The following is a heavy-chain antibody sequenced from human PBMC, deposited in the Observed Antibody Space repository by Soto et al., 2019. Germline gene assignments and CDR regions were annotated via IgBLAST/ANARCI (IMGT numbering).Heavy chain of an antibody. CDR3: ARAAYSYGTAYLSYYYGMDV. J-gene: IGHJ6*02. V-gene: IGHV1-69*13. Sequence: SVKVSCKASGGTFSTYAISWVRQAPGQGLEWVGGIIPIFGTANYAQKFQGRVTITADESTSTAYMELSSLRSEDTAVYYCARAAYSYGTAYLSYYYGMDVWGQGTTVTVSS. CDR1: GGTFSTYA. D-gene: IGHD5-18*01. CDR2: IIPIFGTA.